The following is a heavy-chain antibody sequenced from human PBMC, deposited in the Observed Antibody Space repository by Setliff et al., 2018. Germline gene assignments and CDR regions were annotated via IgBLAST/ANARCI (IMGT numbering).Heavy chain of an antibody. D-gene: IGHD5-12*01. CDR2: IIPVIDTT. Sequence: SVKVSCKASGGAFSSYALSWVRQAPGQGLEWMGRIIPVIDTTNYAETFQGRVTITADESTRTVYMELSSLRSEDTAIYYCARGRDGYASNAFEFWGQGTMVTVSS. CDR3: ARGRDGYASNAFEF. J-gene: IGHJ3*01. V-gene: IGHV1-69*11. CDR1: GGAFSSYA.